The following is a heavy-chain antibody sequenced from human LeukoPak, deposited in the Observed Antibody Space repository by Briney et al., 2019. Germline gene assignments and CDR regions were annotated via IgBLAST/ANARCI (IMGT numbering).Heavy chain of an antibody. Sequence: SETLSLTCTVSGGSISSSSYHWGWIRQPPGKGLEWIGSIYYIGSTYYNPSLKSRVTISVDTSKNQFSLKLTSVTAADTAVYYCAYCSSTSCYYRPSFDYWGQGTLVTVSS. CDR1: GGSISSSSYH. CDR2: IYYIGST. V-gene: IGHV4-39*01. CDR3: AYCSSTSCYYRPSFDY. J-gene: IGHJ4*02. D-gene: IGHD2-2*01.